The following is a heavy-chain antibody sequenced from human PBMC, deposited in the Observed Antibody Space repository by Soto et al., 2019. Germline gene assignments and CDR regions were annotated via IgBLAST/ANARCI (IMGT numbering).Heavy chain of an antibody. V-gene: IGHV4-34*01. Sequence: PSETLSLTSAVYGGSFSGYYWSWIRQSPGKGLEWIGEINHSERINYNPSLKSRVTLSVDTSKNHFSLRLTSVTAADTAVYYCARPALPYTGSFYFDYWGQGTLVTVSS. D-gene: IGHD1-26*01. CDR2: INHSERI. CDR1: GGSFSGYY. CDR3: ARPALPYTGSFYFDY. J-gene: IGHJ4*02.